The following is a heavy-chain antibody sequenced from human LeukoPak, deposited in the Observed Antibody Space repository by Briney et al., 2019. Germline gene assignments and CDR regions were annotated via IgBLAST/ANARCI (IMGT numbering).Heavy chain of an antibody. CDR3: GVSGGSSPGY. CDR1: GFTFSTYT. V-gene: IGHV3-21*01. D-gene: IGHD2-15*01. J-gene: IGHJ4*02. CDR2: ISSSSSYI. Sequence: GGSLRLSCAASGFTFSTYTMNWVRQAPGKGLEWVASISSSSSYIYDTDSVKGRFAISRDNAKNSLCLQMNSLSVEDTAVYHCGVSGGSSPGYWGQGTLVTVSS.